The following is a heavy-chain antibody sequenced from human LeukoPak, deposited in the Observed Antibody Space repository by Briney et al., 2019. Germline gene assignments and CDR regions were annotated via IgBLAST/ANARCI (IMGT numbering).Heavy chain of an antibody. J-gene: IGHJ4*02. V-gene: IGHV1-2*02. D-gene: IGHD3-3*01. CDR2: INPNSGGT. CDR1: GYTFTGYY. CDR3: ARGGGPIFGRPFDY. Sequence: GASVKVSCKASGYTFTGYYMHWVRQAPGQGLEWMGWINPNSGGTNYAQKFQGRVTVTRDTSISTAYMELSRLRSDDTAVYYCARGGGPIFGRPFDYWGQGTLVTVSS.